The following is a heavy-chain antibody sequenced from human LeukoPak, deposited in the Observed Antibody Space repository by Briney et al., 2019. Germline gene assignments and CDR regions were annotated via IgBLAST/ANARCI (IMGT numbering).Heavy chain of an antibody. CDR2: VNHSGST. CDR3: ARGPRWGYSLGY. V-gene: IGHV4-34*01. CDR1: GGSFSGYY. Sequence: SETLSLTCAVYGGSFSGYYWSWIRQPPGKGLEWIGEVNHSGSTNYNPSLKSRVTMSVDTSKNQFSLKLSSVTAADTAVYYCARGPRWGYSLGYWGQGTLVTVSS. D-gene: IGHD3-16*02. J-gene: IGHJ4*02.